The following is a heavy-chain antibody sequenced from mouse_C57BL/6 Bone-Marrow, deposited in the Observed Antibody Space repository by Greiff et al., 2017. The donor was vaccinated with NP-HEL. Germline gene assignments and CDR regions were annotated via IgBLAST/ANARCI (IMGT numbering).Heavy chain of an antibody. CDR3: APGYYYYGSSYWAMDY. CDR1: GYTFTSYW. V-gene: IGHV1-64*01. Sequence: VQLQQPGAELVKPGASVKLSCKASGYTFTSYWMHWVKQRPGQGLEWIGMIHPNSGSTNYNEKFKSKATLTVDKSSSTAYMQLSSLTSEDSAVYYCAPGYYYYGSSYWAMDYWGQGTSVTVSS. D-gene: IGHD1-1*01. CDR2: IHPNSGST. J-gene: IGHJ4*01.